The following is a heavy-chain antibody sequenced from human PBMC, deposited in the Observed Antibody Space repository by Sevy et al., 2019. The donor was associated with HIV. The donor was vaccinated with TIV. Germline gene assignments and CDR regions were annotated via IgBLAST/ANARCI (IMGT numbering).Heavy chain of an antibody. CDR1: GFTFSRYG. CDR2: IRYDGSTK. D-gene: IGHD3-16*01. CDR3: AKGPSPMITFGGVADY. Sequence: GGSLRLSCAASGFTFSRYGMHWVRQAPGKGLEWVAFIRYDGSTKYYTESVKGLFTISRDNSKNTLYLQMNSLRTEDKAVYYCAKGPSPMITFGGVADYWGQGTLVTVSS. J-gene: IGHJ4*02. V-gene: IGHV3-30*02.